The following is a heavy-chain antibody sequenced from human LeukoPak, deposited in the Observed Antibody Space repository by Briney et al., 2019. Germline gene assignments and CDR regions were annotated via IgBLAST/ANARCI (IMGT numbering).Heavy chain of an antibody. J-gene: IGHJ4*02. CDR2: INAGTGDT. Sequence: GASVKVSCKASGYTFTNYAIHWVRQAPGQRPEWMGWINAGTGDTRYLQRFQGRVTISRDTSASAVYMELSSLTYEDTAVLYCARGPIAAVAFFDYWGQGTLVSVSA. CDR3: ARGPIAAVAFFDY. CDR1: GYTFTNYA. V-gene: IGHV1-3*01. D-gene: IGHD6-13*01.